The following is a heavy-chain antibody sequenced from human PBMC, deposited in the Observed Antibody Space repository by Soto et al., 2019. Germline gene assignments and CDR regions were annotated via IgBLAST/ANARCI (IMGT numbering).Heavy chain of an antibody. CDR1: GFSFSSYA. D-gene: IGHD2-2*01. J-gene: IGHJ4*02. CDR3: VRDTYLPAAGRPYSLPY. Sequence: PGGSLRLSCAASGFSFSSYAMHWVRQAPGKGLEWVAVIWYDGVNKYYADSVKGRFTISRDNSNNTLYVQMNSLKAEDTAVYYCVRDTYLPAAGRPYSLPYWRPGTLVTVSS. CDR2: IWYDGVNK. V-gene: IGHV3-33*01.